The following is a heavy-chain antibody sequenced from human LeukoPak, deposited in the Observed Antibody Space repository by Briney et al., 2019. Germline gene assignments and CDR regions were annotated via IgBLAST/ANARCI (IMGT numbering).Heavy chain of an antibody. J-gene: IGHJ4*02. V-gene: IGHV5-51*01. CDR3: ASGVSGYTYGFDY. D-gene: IGHD5-18*01. CDR1: RYSFTSNW. CDR2: IYPGDSDT. Sequence: GESLKISGKGSRYSFTSNWIGWVRQMSGKGLEWMGIIYPGDSDTRYSPSFQGQVTISADKSISTVYLQWSSLKASDTAMYYCASGVSGYTYGFDYWGQGTLVTVSS.